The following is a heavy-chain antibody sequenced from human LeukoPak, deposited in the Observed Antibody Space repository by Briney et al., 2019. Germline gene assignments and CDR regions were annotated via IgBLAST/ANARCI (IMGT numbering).Heavy chain of an antibody. V-gene: IGHV3-7*01. Sequence: GGSLRLSCAASGFTFSNYGIHWVRQAPGRGLEWLASVKGDGSATSYVDSVKGRFTISRDNAKNSLYLQMNSLRADDTALYYCARSRGDFWGQGTLVTVSS. J-gene: IGHJ4*02. CDR3: ARSRGDF. CDR2: VKGDGSAT. CDR1: GFTFSNYG.